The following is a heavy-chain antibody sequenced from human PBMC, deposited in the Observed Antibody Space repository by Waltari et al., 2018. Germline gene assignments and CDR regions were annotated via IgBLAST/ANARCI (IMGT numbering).Heavy chain of an antibody. V-gene: IGHV4-39*07. CDR2: IYYSGST. CDR3: ARDGPYDFWSGYVDY. D-gene: IGHD3-3*01. Sequence: QLQLQESGPGLVKPSETLSLTCTVSGGSISSSSYYWGWIRQPPGKGLEWIGSIYYSGSTYYNPSLKSRVTISVDTSKNQFSLKLSSVTAADTAVYYCARDGPYDFWSGYVDYWGQGTLVTVSS. J-gene: IGHJ4*02. CDR1: GGSISSSSYY.